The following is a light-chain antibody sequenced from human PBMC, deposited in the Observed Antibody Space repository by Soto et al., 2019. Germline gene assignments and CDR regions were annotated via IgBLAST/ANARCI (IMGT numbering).Light chain of an antibody. V-gene: IGKV1-17*01. Sequence: DIQMTQSPSSLSASVGDTVTITCRASQVIRNDLGWYQQKPGKAPKSLIYAASSLQSGVPSRFSGSGSGTEFTLTISGLQPEDFATYYCLQHYYYPPWTFGQGTKVDIK. CDR1: QVIRND. CDR2: AAS. CDR3: LQHYYYPPWT. J-gene: IGKJ1*01.